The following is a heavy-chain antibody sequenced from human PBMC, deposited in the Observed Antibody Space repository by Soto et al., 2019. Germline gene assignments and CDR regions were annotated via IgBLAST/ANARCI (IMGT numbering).Heavy chain of an antibody. J-gene: IGHJ5*02. V-gene: IGHV5-51*01. Sequence: GESLKISCKASGYSFTNYWIGWVRQMPGKGLEWMGFIYPGDSDTIYSPSFQGQVTISADKSITTAYLQWNSLKASDSAMYYCVRRGKCSTSSRSKSWFDLWGQRTLVTVSS. CDR3: VRRGKCSTSSRSKSWFDL. D-gene: IGHD6-6*01. CDR2: IYPGDSDT. CDR1: GYSFTNYW.